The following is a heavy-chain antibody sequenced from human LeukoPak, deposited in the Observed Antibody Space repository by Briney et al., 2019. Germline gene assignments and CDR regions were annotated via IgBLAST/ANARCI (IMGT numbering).Heavy chain of an antibody. V-gene: IGHV1-18*01. Sequence: ASVKVSCKASGYIFTSYGISWVRQAPGQGLEWMGWISAYNGNTNYAQKLQGRVTMTTDTSTSTAYMELRSLRSDDTAVYYCARDPKNEVLVAATSNWFDPWGQGTLVTVSS. CDR1: GYIFTSYG. J-gene: IGHJ5*02. CDR2: ISAYNGNT. CDR3: ARDPKNEVLVAATSNWFDP. D-gene: IGHD2-15*01.